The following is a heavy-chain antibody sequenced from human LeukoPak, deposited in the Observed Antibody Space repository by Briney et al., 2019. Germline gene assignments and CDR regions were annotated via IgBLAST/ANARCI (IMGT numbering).Heavy chain of an antibody. CDR1: RFTFGSYG. D-gene: IGHD2-2*02. CDR3: ANTILTGAL. J-gene: IGHJ4*02. V-gene: IGHV3-21*01. Sequence: GGSLRLSCAASRFTFGSYGMTWVRQAPGKGLEWVSSISSSSSHIYYADSVKGRFTISRDNAKNSLYLQMNSLRAEDTAVYYCANTILTGALWGQGTLVTVSS. CDR2: ISSSSSHI.